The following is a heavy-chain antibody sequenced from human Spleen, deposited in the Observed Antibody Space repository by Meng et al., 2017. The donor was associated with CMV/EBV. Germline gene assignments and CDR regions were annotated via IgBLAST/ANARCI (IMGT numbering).Heavy chain of an antibody. CDR3: ARVERYGSGSYYSRNPGSS. CDR1: FSNYA. D-gene: IGHD3-10*01. CDR2: IIPPFGTS. J-gene: IGHJ5*02. Sequence: FSNYAVSWVRRAPGQGLEWMGGIIPPFGTSNSAQKFQDRVTITTDESTKIVFMELSSLRFEDTAVYYCARVERYGSGSYYSRNPGSSWGQGTLVTVSS. V-gene: IGHV1-69*05.